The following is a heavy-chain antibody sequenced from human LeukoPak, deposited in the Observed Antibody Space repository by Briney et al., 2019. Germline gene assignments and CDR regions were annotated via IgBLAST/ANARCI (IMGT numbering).Heavy chain of an antibody. V-gene: IGHV3-21*01. CDR3: ARDIVDYGDYDP. Sequence: PGGSLRLSCAASGFTFSSYSMNWVRQAPGKGLEWVSSISSSSNYIYYADSVKGRFTISKDNAKNSLYLQMNSLRAEDTAVYYCARDIVDYGDYDPWGQGTLVTVSS. CDR2: ISSSSNYI. D-gene: IGHD4-17*01. CDR1: GFTFSSYS. J-gene: IGHJ5*02.